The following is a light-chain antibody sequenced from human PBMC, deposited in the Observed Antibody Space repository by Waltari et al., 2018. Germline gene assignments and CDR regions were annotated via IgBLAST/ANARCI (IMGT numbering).Light chain of an antibody. CDR2: DAS. V-gene: IGKV3-11*01. CDR3: HQRSDWPLT. J-gene: IGKJ4*01. Sequence: IVLMQSPATLSLSPGERATLSCRASQSIATNLYWYRQKAGQAPSLLIYDASNRATGVPARFSGSGSGTDFSLTISSLEPEDFAVYYCHQRSDWPLTFGGGSRVEMK. CDR1: QSIATN.